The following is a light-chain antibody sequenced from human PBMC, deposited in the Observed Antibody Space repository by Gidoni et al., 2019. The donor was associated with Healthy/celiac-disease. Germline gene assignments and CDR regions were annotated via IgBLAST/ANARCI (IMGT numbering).Light chain of an antibody. V-gene: IGLV2-14*01. CDR3: SSYTSSSTPPYV. CDR1: SSDVGGYNY. CDR2: DVS. Sequence: QSALPQPASVSGSPGPSIPIPGTGTSSDVGGYNYVSWYQQHPGKAPKLMIYDVSNRPSGVSNRFSGSKTGNTASLTISGLQAEDEADYYCSSYTSSSTPPYVFGTGTKVTVL. J-gene: IGLJ1*01.